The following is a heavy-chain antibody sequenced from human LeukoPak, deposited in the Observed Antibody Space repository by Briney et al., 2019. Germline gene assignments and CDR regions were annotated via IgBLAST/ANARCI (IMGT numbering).Heavy chain of an antibody. D-gene: IGHD5-12*01. Sequence: GRSLRLSCAASVFTFNSYGMHWVRQAPGTGLEWVAGIWYDGSNKYYADSVKGRFTICRDNSENTLYLQMNSLRAEDTAIYYCARDQSRYDFGFDYWGQGTLVTVSS. CDR2: IWYDGSNK. J-gene: IGHJ4*02. CDR1: VFTFNSYG. V-gene: IGHV3-33*01. CDR3: ARDQSRYDFGFDY.